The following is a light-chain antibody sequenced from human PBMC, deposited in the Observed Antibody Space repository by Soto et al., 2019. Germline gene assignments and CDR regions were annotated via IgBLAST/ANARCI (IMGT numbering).Light chain of an antibody. CDR3: QQYGSSRT. CDR2: GGS. V-gene: IGKV3-20*01. Sequence: EIVLTQSPATLSLSPGERAALSCRASQSVSNFLAWYQQKPGQAPRLLIYGGSNRATGIPDRFRGSGSGTDFSLTISRLEPEDFALYYCQQYGSSRTFGQGTKV. CDR1: QSVSNF. J-gene: IGKJ1*01.